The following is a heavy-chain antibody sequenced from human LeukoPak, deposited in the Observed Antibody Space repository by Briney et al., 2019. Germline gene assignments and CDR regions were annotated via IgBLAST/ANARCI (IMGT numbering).Heavy chain of an antibody. D-gene: IGHD6-19*01. V-gene: IGHV5-10-1*01. CDR1: GYSFTSYW. J-gene: IGHJ5*02. CDR3: ARRVAGKGNWFDP. CDR2: IDPSDSYT. Sequence: GESLKISCKGSGYSFTSYWISWVRQMPGKGLEWTGRIDPSDSYTNYSPSFQGHVTISADKSTSTAYLQWSSLKASDTAMYYCARRVAGKGNWFDPWGQGTLVTVSS.